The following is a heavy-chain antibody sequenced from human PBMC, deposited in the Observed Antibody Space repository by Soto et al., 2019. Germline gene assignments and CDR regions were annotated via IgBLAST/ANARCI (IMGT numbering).Heavy chain of an antibody. V-gene: IGHV3-30*03. CDR1: GFTFSSYG. J-gene: IGHJ4*02. CDR3: ARVGATTGGDY. Sequence: GGSLRLSCAASGFTFSSYGFHWVRQAPGTGLEWVAVISFDGSGQYFADSVKGRFTISRDNAKNQFSLKLSSVTAADTAVYYCARVGATTGGDYWGQGTLVTVSS. CDR2: ISFDGSGQ. D-gene: IGHD1-26*01.